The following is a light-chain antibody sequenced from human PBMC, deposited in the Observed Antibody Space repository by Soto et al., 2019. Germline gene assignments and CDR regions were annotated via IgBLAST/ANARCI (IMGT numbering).Light chain of an antibody. V-gene: IGLV2-14*01. J-gene: IGLJ1*01. CDR1: SSDVGGCNY. CDR2: EVS. CDR3: SSYTSSSTLV. Sequence: QSVLTQPASVSGSPGQSITISCTGTSSDVGGCNYVSWYQQHPGKAPKLMIYEVSNRPSGVSNRFSGSKSGNTASLTISGLQAEDEADYYCSSYTSSSTLVFGTGTNVTVL.